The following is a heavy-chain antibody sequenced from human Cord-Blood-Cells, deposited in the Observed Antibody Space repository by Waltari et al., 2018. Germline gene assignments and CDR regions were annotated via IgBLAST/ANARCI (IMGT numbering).Heavy chain of an antibody. CDR1: GFTFGDYA. D-gene: IGHD3-10*01. V-gene: IGHV3-49*05. CDR3: TRGITMVQGVMFLSAYYYYGMDV. CDR2: IRSKAYGGTT. Sequence: EVQLVESGGGLVKPGRSLRLSCTASGFTFGDYAMSWFRQAPGKGLEWVGFIRSKAYGGTTEYAASVKGRFTISRDDSKSIAYLQMNSLKTEDTAVYYCTRGITMVQGVMFLSAYYYYGMDVWGQGTTVTVSS. J-gene: IGHJ6*02.